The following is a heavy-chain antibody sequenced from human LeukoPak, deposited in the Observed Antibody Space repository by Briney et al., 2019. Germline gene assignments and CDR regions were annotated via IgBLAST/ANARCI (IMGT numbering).Heavy chain of an antibody. CDR2: ITSSSNYI. CDR3: AKGSSSSRPYYFDY. D-gene: IGHD6-13*01. CDR1: GFTFSCCT. V-gene: IGHV3-21*04. Sequence: GGSLRLSCVASGFTFSCCTMNWVRQAPGKGLEWVSSITSSSNYINYADSVRGRFTISRHNSKNTLYLQMNSLRAEDTAVYYCAKGSSSSRPYYFDYWGQGTLVTVSS. J-gene: IGHJ4*02.